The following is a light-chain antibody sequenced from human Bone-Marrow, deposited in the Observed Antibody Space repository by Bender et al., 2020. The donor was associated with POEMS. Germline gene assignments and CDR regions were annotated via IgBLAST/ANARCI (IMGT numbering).Light chain of an antibody. CDR1: SRDVGMFNL. CDR2: EGS. Sequence: QSALTQPASVSGSPGQSITISCTGTSRDVGMFNLVSWYQQYPGKAPKFIIYEGSKRPSGVSNRFSGSKSGNTASLTISGLQAEDEADYYCSSYAGSNTLVFGGGTKLTVL. J-gene: IGLJ3*02. CDR3: SSYAGSNTLV. V-gene: IGLV2-23*01.